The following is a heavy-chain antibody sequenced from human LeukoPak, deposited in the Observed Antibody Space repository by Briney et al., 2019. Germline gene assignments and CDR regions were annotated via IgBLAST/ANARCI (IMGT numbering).Heavy chain of an antibody. J-gene: IGHJ4*02. V-gene: IGHV3-30*04. Sequence: GGSLSLSCSASGFLFSSFYMHWVRQPPGKGLEWVVFISYDGRNNVYRNSVMGRFTISRDNSNNTVLLQMNSLREEDSGLYYCARDPGPYGDYGRFDNWGQGTLITVSS. CDR1: GFLFSSFY. D-gene: IGHD4-17*01. CDR2: ISYDGRNN. CDR3: ARDPGPYGDYGRFDN.